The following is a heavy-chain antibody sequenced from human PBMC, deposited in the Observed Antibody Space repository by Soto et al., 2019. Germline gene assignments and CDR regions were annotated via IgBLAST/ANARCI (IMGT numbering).Heavy chain of an antibody. CDR2: IYYSGST. D-gene: IGHD5-12*01. CDR3: ARGGGIVATIYESAFDY. V-gene: IGHV4-31*03. Sequence: QVQLQESGPGLVKPSQTLSLTCTVSGGSISSGGYYWSWIRQHPGKGLEWIGYIYYSGSTYYNPSLKSRVTIAVDTSKNQCSLKLSSVTAADTAVYYCARGGGIVATIYESAFDYWGQGTLVTVSS. CDR1: GGSISSGGYY. J-gene: IGHJ4*02.